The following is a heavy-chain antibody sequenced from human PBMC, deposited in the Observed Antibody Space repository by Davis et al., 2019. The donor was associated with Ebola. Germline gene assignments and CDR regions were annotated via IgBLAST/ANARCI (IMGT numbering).Heavy chain of an antibody. CDR2: INPSGGST. J-gene: IGHJ5*02. V-gene: IGHV1-46*01. Sequence: ASVKVSCKASGYTFTSYYMHWVRQAPGQGLEWMGLINPSGGSTSYAQQFQGRVTMTRDKSTCTVYMELSSLRSEDTAVYYCARFVRDYIRGSYRCTGWFDPWGQGTLVTVSS. D-gene: IGHD3-16*02. CDR3: ARFVRDYIRGSYRCTGWFDP. CDR1: GYTFTSYY.